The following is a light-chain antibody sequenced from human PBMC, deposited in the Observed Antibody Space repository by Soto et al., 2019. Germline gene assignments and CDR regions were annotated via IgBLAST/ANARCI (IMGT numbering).Light chain of an antibody. V-gene: IGKV3-11*01. CDR2: DAS. J-gene: IGKJ1*01. CDR3: QQRSTSPPWT. CDR1: QSVSSY. Sequence: GERATLSCRASQSVSSYLAWYQQKPGQAPRLLIYDASNRATGIPARFSGSGSGTDFTLTISSLEPEDFAVYHCQQRSTSPPWTFGHGTKVDIK.